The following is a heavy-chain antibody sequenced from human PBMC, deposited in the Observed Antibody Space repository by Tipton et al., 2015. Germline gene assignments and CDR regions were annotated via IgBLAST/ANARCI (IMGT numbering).Heavy chain of an antibody. V-gene: IGHV4-31*11. CDR3: ARNSFTHHASALFDF. CDR2: IYSSGHT. D-gene: IGHD2/OR15-2a*01. Sequence: TLSLTCAVSGDSISSVHYYWSWIRQHPGGGLEWIGSIYSSGHTYYNPSLKTRITTSVDTSKNQFSLNLSSLTAADTAVYYCARNSFTHHASALFDFWGQGSLVTVSS. J-gene: IGHJ4*02. CDR1: GDSISSVHYY.